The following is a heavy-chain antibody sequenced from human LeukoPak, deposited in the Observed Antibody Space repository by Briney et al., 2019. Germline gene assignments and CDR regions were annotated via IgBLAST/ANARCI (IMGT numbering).Heavy chain of an antibody. CDR2: ISGSGGST. Sequence: GVSLRLSCAASGFTFSSYAMSWVRQAPGKGLEWVSAISGSGGSTYYADSVKGRFTISRDNSKNTLYLQMNSLRAEDTAVYYCARAKGYYDSSGYIHYWGQGTLVTVSS. CDR1: GFTFSSYA. CDR3: ARAKGYYDSSGYIHY. V-gene: IGHV3-23*01. J-gene: IGHJ4*02. D-gene: IGHD3-22*01.